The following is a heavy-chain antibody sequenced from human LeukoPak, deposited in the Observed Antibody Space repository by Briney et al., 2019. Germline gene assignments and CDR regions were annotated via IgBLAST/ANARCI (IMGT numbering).Heavy chain of an antibody. V-gene: IGHV4-30-2*01. J-gene: IGHJ4*02. CDR3: ARQYSGYDAFDY. CDR2: IYHSGST. CDR1: GGSISSGGYS. D-gene: IGHD5-12*01. Sequence: SQTLSLTCAVSGGSISSGGYSWSWIRQPPGKGLEWIGYIYHSGSTYYNPSLKSRVTISVDRSKNQFSLKLSSVTAADMAVYYCARQYSGYDAFDYWGQGTLVTVSS.